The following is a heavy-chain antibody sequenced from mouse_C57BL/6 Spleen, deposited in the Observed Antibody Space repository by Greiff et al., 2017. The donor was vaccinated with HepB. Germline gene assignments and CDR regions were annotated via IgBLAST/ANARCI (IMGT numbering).Heavy chain of an antibody. CDR3: ARSGGNYPFDY. D-gene: IGHD2-1*01. Sequence: VQLQESGAELVRPGTSVKVSCKASGYAFTNYLIEWVKQRPRQGLEWIGVINPGSGGTNYNEKFKGKATLTADKSSSTAYMQLSSLTSEDSAVYFCARSGGNYPFDYWGQGTTLTVSS. CDR1: GYAFTNYL. CDR2: INPGSGGT. J-gene: IGHJ2*01. V-gene: IGHV1-54*01.